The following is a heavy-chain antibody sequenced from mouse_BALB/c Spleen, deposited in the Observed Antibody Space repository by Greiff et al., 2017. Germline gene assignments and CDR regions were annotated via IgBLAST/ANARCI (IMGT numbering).Heavy chain of an antibody. D-gene: IGHD1-1*02. J-gene: IGHJ4*01. CDR1: GYTFTDYA. Sequence: VQLQQSGAELVRPGVSVKISCKGSGYTFTDYAMHWVKQSHAKSLEWIGVISTYYGDASYNQKFKGKATMTVDKSSSTAYMELARLTSEDSAIYYCAREDYGSAMDYWGQGTSVTASS. CDR2: ISTYYGDA. V-gene: IGHV1S137*01. CDR3: AREDYGSAMDY.